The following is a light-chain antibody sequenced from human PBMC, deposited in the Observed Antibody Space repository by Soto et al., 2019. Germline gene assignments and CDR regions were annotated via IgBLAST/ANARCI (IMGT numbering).Light chain of an antibody. J-gene: IGKJ4*01. CDR3: QQYYNTPLT. CDR1: QRVLYTSNNKNY. Sequence: DIVLTQSPDSLAVSLGERATINCKSSQRVLYTSNNKNYFAWYQQKPGQPPKLLIYWASTRESGVPDRFSGSGSGTHFTLTISSLQAEDVAVYYCQQYYNTPLTFGGGTKVDI. CDR2: WAS. V-gene: IGKV4-1*01.